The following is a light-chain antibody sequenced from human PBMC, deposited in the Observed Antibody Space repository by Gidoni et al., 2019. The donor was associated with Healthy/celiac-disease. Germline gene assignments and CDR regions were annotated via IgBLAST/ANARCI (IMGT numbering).Light chain of an antibody. Sequence: DIQMTQSPSSLSASEGDRVTITCQASRYISNELNWYQQQPGKAPKLLISDAVKLERVVTSRFRGGGSGTDFTFTIRSVQAEDIETYYWQQYVNLPITFGQGIRLEIK. CDR2: DAV. CDR3: QQYVNLPIT. J-gene: IGKJ5*01. CDR1: RYISNE. V-gene: IGKV1-33*01.